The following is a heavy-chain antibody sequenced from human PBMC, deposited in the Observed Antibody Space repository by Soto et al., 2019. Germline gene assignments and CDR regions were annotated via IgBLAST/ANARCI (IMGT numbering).Heavy chain of an antibody. D-gene: IGHD2-21*01. J-gene: IGHJ2*01. Sequence: EVQLLESGGGLVQRGGSLRLSCAASGFIFNNYAMTWVRQAPGKGLEWVARVSGRGGSAYYADSVKGRLTISRDNSTNTLYLQMTNFRGEDTAVYYCVRRAGGAVVWYFDLWGRGTLVGVFS. V-gene: IGHV3-23*01. CDR1: GFIFNNYA. CDR2: VSGRGGSA. CDR3: VRRAGGAVVWYFDL.